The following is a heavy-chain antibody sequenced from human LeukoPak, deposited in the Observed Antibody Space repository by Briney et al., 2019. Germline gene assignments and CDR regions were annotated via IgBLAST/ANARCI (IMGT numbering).Heavy chain of an antibody. CDR1: GFTFSSYS. D-gene: IGHD3-9*01. CDR3: ARAHYDILTGRDAFDI. CDR2: ISSSSSYI. Sequence: PGGSLRLSCAASGFTFSSYSTNWVRQAPGKGLEWVSSISSSSSYIYYADSVKGRFTISRDNAKNSLYLQMNSLRAEDTAVYYCARAHYDILTGRDAFDIWGQGTMVTVSS. V-gene: IGHV3-21*01. J-gene: IGHJ3*02.